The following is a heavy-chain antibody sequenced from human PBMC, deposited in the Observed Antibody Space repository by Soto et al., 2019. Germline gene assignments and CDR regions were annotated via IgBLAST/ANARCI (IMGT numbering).Heavy chain of an antibody. V-gene: IGHV3-30*19. J-gene: IGHJ6*02. CDR1: GFTFSSYG. Sequence: GGSLRLSCAASGFTFSSYGMHWVRQAPGKGLEWVAVISYDGSNKYYADSVKGRFTISRDNSKNTLYLQMNSLRAEDTAVYYCARAVYDFWSGYTSPYYYYGMDVWGQGTTVTVSS. CDR3: ARAVYDFWSGYTSPYYYYGMDV. D-gene: IGHD3-3*01. CDR2: ISYDGSNK.